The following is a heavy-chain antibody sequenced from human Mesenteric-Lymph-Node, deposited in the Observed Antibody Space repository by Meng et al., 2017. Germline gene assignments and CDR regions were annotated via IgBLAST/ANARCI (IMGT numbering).Heavy chain of an antibody. V-gene: IGHV1-8*03. CDR1: GYTFTSYD. D-gene: IGHD4-17*01. Sequence: ASVKVSCKASGYTFTSYDINWVRQATGQGLEWMGWMNPNSGNTGYAQKFQGRVTITRNTSISTAYMELSSLRSEDTAVYYCTTDRSSVTTGFSDAFDIWGQGTMVIVSS. CDR3: TTDRSSVTTGFSDAFDI. CDR2: MNPNSGNT. J-gene: IGHJ3*02.